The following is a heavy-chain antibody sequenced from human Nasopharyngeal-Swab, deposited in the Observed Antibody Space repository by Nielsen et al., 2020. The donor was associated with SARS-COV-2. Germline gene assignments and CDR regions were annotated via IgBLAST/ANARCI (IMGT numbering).Heavy chain of an antibody. V-gene: IGHV3-30*02. J-gene: IGHJ4*02. D-gene: IGHD6-6*01. CDR3: AKDSLEYSSSSTDY. CDR2: IRYDGSNK. CDR1: GFTFSSYG. Sequence: GESLKISCAASGFTFSSYGMHWVRRAPGKGLEWVAFIRYDGSNKYYADSVKGRFTISRDNSKNTLYLQMNSLRAEDTAVYYCAKDSLEYSSSSTDYWGQGTLVTVSS.